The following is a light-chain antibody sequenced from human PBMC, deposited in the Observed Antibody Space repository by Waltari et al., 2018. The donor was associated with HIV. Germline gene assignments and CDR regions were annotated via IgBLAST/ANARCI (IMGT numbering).Light chain of an antibody. J-gene: IGLJ3*02. V-gene: IGLV1-47*01. CDR1: RSNIGPHS. Sequence: QSVLTQPPSASGTPGQRVTIPCSGSRSNIGPHSVYWCQQLPGTTPNLLIYRSNQRPSGVPDRFSGSKSGTSGSLAISGLRSEDEADYYCAAWDDSLRGWVFGGGTKLTVL. CDR2: RSN. CDR3: AAWDDSLRGWV.